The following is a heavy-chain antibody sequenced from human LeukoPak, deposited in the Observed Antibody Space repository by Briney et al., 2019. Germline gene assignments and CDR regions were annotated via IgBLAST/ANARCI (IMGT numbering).Heavy chain of an antibody. CDR3: VASSGWQLGYNWFDP. Sequence: GGSLRLSCAASGFTFSSYAMSWVRQAPGKGLEWVSAISGSGGSTYYADSVKGRFTISRDNSKNTLYLQMNSLRAEDTAVYYCVASSGWQLGYNWFDPWGQGTLVTVSS. CDR1: GFTFSSYA. CDR2: ISGSGGST. V-gene: IGHV3-23*01. D-gene: IGHD6-19*01. J-gene: IGHJ5*02.